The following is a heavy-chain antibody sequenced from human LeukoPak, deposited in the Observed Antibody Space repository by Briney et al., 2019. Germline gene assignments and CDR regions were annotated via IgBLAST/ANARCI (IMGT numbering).Heavy chain of an antibody. CDR3: ARDYYYDSSGYSSYFDY. D-gene: IGHD3-22*01. CDR2: IIPIPGIA. Sequence: SVKVSCKASGGTFSSYAISWVRQAPGQGLEWMGRIIPIPGIANYAQKFQGRVTITADKSTSTAYMELRSLRSDDTAVYYCARDYYYDSSGYSSYFDYWGQGTLVTVSS. V-gene: IGHV1-69*04. J-gene: IGHJ4*02. CDR1: GGTFSSYA.